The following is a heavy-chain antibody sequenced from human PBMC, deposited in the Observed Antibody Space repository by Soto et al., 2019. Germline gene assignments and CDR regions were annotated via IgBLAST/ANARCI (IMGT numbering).Heavy chain of an antibody. CDR3: GRCRTDSYALDV. Sequence: QVQLVQSGTEVEKPGASVKVSCKASGYSFTSYGIAWVRQVPGQGPEWMGWISPYNGRTNYAQSVQGRVVMTTDISTNIVYLELRSLRSDDTAMYYCGRCRTDSYALDVWGQGTTVTVSS. V-gene: IGHV1-18*01. D-gene: IGHD5-18*01. CDR1: GYSFTSYG. CDR2: ISPYNGRT. J-gene: IGHJ6*02.